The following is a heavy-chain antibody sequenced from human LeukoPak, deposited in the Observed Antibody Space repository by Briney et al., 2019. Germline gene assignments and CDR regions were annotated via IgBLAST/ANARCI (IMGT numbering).Heavy chain of an antibody. J-gene: IGHJ4*02. D-gene: IGHD4-23*01. CDR2: IYPGDSGT. CDR3: ARQYGGNADYFNY. CDR1: GYSFTSYW. Sequence: GESLKISCKGSGYSFTSYWIGWVRQMPGKGLEWMGIIYPGDSGTRYSPSFQGQVIISADKSITTAYLQWSSLKASDTAMYYCARQYGGNADYFNYWGQGTLVTVSS. V-gene: IGHV5-51*01.